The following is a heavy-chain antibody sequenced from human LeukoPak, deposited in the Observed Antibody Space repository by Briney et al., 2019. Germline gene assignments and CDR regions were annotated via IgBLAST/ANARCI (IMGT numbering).Heavy chain of an antibody. CDR2: INWNGGST. J-gene: IGHJ4*02. V-gene: IGHV3-20*04. CDR1: GFTFDDYG. D-gene: IGHD6-13*01. CDR3: ARDLSVAAAAGTFLFDY. Sequence: GGSLRLSCAASGFTFDDYGMSWVRQAPGKGLEWVSGINWNGGSTGYADSVKGRFTISRDNAKNSLYLQMNSLRAEDTALYYCARDLSVAAAAGTFLFDYWGQGTLVTASS.